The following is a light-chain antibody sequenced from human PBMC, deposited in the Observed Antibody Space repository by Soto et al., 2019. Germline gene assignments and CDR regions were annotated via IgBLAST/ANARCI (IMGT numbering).Light chain of an antibody. V-gene: IGKV3-20*01. CDR2: SAF. CDR1: QSGSSNY. Sequence: EIVLTQSPGTLSLSPGERGTLSCSVSQSGSSNYLAWYQQKPGQAPRHLIYSAFSRATGIPDRFSGSGSGKDFTLTISRLEPEHFAVYYYQYYGSSPWTSGQGNKVEIK. J-gene: IGKJ1*01. CDR3: QYYGSSPWT.